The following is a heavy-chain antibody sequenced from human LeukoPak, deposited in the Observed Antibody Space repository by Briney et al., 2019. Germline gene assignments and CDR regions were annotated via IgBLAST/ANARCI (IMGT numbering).Heavy chain of an antibody. J-gene: IGHJ4*02. Sequence: GGSMRLSCAASGFNFTDYWMHWVRQAPGKELVWVARIRGDGRATTYADSVKGRFTISRDNAMNTVLLQMKSLRADDTGTYYCARFYFPEEHDRAWYEAHWGQGVLVTFS. V-gene: IGHV3-74*03. CDR3: ARFYFPEEHDRAWYEAH. CDR2: IRGDGRAT. D-gene: IGHD6-19*01. CDR1: GFNFTDYW.